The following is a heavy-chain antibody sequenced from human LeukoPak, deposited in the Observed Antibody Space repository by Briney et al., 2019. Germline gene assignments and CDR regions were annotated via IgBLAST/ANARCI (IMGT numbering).Heavy chain of an antibody. Sequence: ASVKVSCKASGYTFTGYYMHWVRQAPGQGLEWMGCINPNSGGTNYAQKFQGRVTMTRDTSISTAYMELSRLRPDDTAVYYCARALRYYDSSGRYGMDVWGQGTTVTVSS. CDR1: GYTFTGYY. D-gene: IGHD3-22*01. CDR3: ARALRYYDSSGRYGMDV. CDR2: INPNSGGT. J-gene: IGHJ6*02. V-gene: IGHV1-2*02.